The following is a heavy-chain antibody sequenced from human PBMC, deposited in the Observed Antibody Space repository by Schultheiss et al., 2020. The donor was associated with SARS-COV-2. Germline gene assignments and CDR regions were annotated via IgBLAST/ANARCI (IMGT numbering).Heavy chain of an antibody. Sequence: GESLKISCAASGFTFSNYWMHWVRQGPGKGLVWVSAISGSGGSTYYADSVKGRFTISRDNSKNTLYLQMNSLRAEDTAVYYCARDSEYSSSWFSLTTFDYWGQGTLVTVSS. D-gene: IGHD6-13*01. J-gene: IGHJ4*02. V-gene: IGHV3-23*01. CDR3: ARDSEYSSSWFSLTTFDY. CDR1: GFTFSNYW. CDR2: ISGSGGST.